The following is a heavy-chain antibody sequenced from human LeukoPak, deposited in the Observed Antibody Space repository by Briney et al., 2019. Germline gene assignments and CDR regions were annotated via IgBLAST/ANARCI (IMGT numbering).Heavy chain of an antibody. CDR3: AKAVRYFDWLFDY. V-gene: IGHV3-9*01. Sequence: GGSLRLSCAASGFTFDDYAMHWVRLAPGKGLEWVSGISWNSGSIGYADSVKGRFTISRDNAKNSLYLQMNSLRAEDTALYYCAKAVRYFDWLFDYWGQGTLVTVSS. CDR2: ISWNSGSI. J-gene: IGHJ4*02. D-gene: IGHD3-9*01. CDR1: GFTFDDYA.